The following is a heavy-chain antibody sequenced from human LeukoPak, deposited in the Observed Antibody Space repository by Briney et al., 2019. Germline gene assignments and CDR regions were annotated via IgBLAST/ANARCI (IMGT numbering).Heavy chain of an antibody. CDR3: PKDRYYGSGSYSYGMDV. J-gene: IGHJ6*04. Sequence: WGSLRLSCAASGFTFSSYGMHWVRQAPGKGLEGVAVISYDGSNKYYADSVKGRFTMSRDNSKNTLYLQMNSLRDEDTAVYYCPKDRYYGSGSYSYGMDVWGKGTTVTVSS. D-gene: IGHD3-10*01. CDR1: GFTFSSYG. CDR2: ISYDGSNK. V-gene: IGHV3-30*18.